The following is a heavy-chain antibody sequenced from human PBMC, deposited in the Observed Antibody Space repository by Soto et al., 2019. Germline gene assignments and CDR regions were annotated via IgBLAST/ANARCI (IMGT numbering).Heavy chain of an antibody. CDR1: GGSISSYY. D-gene: IGHD2-2*01. J-gene: IGHJ6*03. Sequence: SETLSLTCTVSGGSISSYYWSWIRQPPGKGLEWIGYIYYSGSTNYNPSLKSRVTISVDTSKNQFSLKLSSVTAADTAVYYCARGNFNIVVVPAGNYYYYYMDVWGKGTTVTVSS. V-gene: IGHV4-59*12. CDR3: ARGNFNIVVVPAGNYYYYYMDV. CDR2: IYYSGST.